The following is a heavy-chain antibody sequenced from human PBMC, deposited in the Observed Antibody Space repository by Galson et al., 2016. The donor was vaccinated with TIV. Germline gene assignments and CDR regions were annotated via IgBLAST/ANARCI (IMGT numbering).Heavy chain of an antibody. Sequence: LRLSCAASGFTFSSHGIHWVRQAPGKGLEWVAVISYDEKYKHYADSVTGRFTISRDNSKNMVYLQMNSLRPEDTAVYFCAKDPRIYGDYLLAYFDYWGQGILVTVSS. CDR3: AKDPRIYGDYLLAYFDY. V-gene: IGHV3-30*18. CDR2: ISYDEKYK. J-gene: IGHJ4*02. CDR1: GFTFSSHG. D-gene: IGHD4-17*01.